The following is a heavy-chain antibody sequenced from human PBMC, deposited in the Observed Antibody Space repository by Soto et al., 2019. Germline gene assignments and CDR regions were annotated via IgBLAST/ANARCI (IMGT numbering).Heavy chain of an antibody. V-gene: IGHV4-31*03. CDR2: IHYSGNT. Sequence: LSLTCTVSGDSISSSSYYWSWIRQHPGKGLEWIGYIHYSGNTRYNPSLKSRLTISVDTSKNQFSLMLSSLTAADTAVYFCARARVPYSSTWYRYDYYGMDIWGQGTTVTVSS. CDR1: GDSISSSSYY. D-gene: IGHD6-13*01. J-gene: IGHJ6*02. CDR3: ARARVPYSSTWYRYDYYGMDI.